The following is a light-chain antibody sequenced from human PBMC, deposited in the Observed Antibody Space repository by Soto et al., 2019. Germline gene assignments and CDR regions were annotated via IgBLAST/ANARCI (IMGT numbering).Light chain of an antibody. Sequence: QTVVTQEPSFSVSPGETVTLTCGLTSGSVSTSYYVSWYQQTPGQAPRSLVYRTNTRSSGVPDRFSGSIVGNKAALTITGAQSDDECDYFCVLYMGSGIFFGGGTKVTVL. V-gene: IGLV8-61*01. CDR3: VLYMGSGIF. CDR2: RTN. J-gene: IGLJ2*01. CDR1: SGSVSTSYY.